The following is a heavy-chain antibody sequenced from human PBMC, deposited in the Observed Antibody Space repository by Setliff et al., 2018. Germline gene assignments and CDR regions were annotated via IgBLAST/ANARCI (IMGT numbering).Heavy chain of an antibody. CDR1: GYTFSSYD. J-gene: IGHJ4*02. CDR3: ARGYYDSYARYYVVGDY. V-gene: IGHV1-8*01. CDR2: MNPNSGNT. Sequence: GASVKVSCKASGYTFSSYDINWVRQASGQGLEWMGWMNPNSGNTGYAQKFQGRVTMTRNTSTSTVYMGLSSLRTEDTAVYYCARGYYDSYARYYVVGDYWGQGTLVTVSS. D-gene: IGHD3-22*01.